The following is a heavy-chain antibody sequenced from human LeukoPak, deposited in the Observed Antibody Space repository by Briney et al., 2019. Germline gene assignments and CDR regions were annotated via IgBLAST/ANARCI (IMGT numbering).Heavy chain of an antibody. CDR2: ISAYNGNT. D-gene: IGHD3-10*01. Sequence: ASVKVSCKASGYTFTSYGISWVRQAPGQGLEWMGWISAYNGNTNYAQKLQGRVTMTTDTSTSTAYMELSSLRSEDTAVYYCASTNSGSGSYGMDVWGQGTTVTVSS. V-gene: IGHV1-18*01. CDR3: ASTNSGSGSYGMDV. CDR1: GYTFTSYG. J-gene: IGHJ6*02.